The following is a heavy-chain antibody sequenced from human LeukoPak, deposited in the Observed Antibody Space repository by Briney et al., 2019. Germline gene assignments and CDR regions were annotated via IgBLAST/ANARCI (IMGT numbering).Heavy chain of an antibody. CDR1: GCSISSLY. CDR3: ARHRAYSSSSPFDY. V-gene: IGHV4-59*08. Sequence: SDTLSLTCSVSGCSISSLYWSWMRQPPAKGLEWIGYIYYTGSTNYNPSLKSRVTMFVDMSKNQFSLRLSSVTAAGTAVYYCARHRAYSSSSPFDYWGLGTLVTVSS. CDR2: IYYTGST. J-gene: IGHJ4*02. D-gene: IGHD6-6*01.